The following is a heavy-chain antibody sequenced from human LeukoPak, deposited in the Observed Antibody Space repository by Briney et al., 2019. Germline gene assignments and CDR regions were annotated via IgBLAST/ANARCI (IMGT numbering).Heavy chain of an antibody. CDR2: INQVASEK. CDR1: GFTFSSYD. Sequence: PGGSLRLSCAASGFTFSSYDMSWVRQAPGKGLEWVANINQVASEKNYVDSVKGRFTISRDNAKNSLYLQMNSVRAEDTAMYYCVRDGGYYGPDSWGQGALVSVSS. V-gene: IGHV3-7*04. CDR3: VRDGGYYGPDS. D-gene: IGHD3-10*01. J-gene: IGHJ4*02.